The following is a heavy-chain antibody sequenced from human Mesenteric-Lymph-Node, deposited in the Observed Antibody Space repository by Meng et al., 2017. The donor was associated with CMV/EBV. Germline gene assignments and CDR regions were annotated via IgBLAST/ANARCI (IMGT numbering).Heavy chain of an antibody. V-gene: IGHV2-5*02. CDR1: GFSLSTNGMG. CDR3: THLPPSASWYYFDY. CDR2: IYWDDDK. Sequence: SGFSLSTNGMGVGWIRQPPGKALEWLAVIYWDDDKRYRPSLKSRLTITKDTSKNQVVLTMTNMDPVDTATYYCTHLPPSASWYYFDYWGQGTLVTVSS. D-gene: IGHD2-2*01. J-gene: IGHJ4*02.